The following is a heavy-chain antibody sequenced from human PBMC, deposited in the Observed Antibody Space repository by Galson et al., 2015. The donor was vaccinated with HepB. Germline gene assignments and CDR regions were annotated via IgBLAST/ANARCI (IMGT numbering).Heavy chain of an antibody. CDR3: ARERPEDGLLLWFGDNTSPYYFDY. Sequence: SLRLSCAASGFTFSSYAMHWVRQAPGKGLEWVAVISYDGSNKYYADSVKGRFTISRDNSKNTLYLQMNSLRAEDTAVYYCARERPEDGLLLWFGDNTSPYYFDYWGQGTLVTVSS. CDR2: ISYDGSNK. D-gene: IGHD3-10*01. J-gene: IGHJ4*02. V-gene: IGHV3-30-3*01. CDR1: GFTFSSYA.